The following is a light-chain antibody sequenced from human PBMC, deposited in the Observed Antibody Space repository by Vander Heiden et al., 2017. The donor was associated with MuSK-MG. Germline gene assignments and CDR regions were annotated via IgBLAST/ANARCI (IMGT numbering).Light chain of an antibody. CDR2: HVT. Sequence: QSALTQPASVSGSPGQSITISCTATSGDVGAFNFVSWFQQHPGKAPKLIIYHVTTRPSVVSDRFSGSKSGNTASLTISGLQSEDEADYYCSSYTSSTTPVFGTGTRVTV. J-gene: IGLJ1*01. CDR1: SGDVGAFNF. CDR3: SSYTSSTTPV. V-gene: IGLV2-14*01.